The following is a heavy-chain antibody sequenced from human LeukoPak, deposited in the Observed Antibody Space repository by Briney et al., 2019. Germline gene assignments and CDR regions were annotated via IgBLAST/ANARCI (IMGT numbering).Heavy chain of an antibody. D-gene: IGHD2-21*01. CDR1: GYTLSSYY. CDR2: INPNTGST. V-gene: IGHV1-46*01. J-gene: IGHJ4*02. CDR3: ARDSVALLHYFDY. Sequence: ASVKVSCKATGYTLSSYYMHWMRQAPGQGLEWMGIINPNTGSTTYAQKFQGRVTMTMDTSTSTVYMALSSLRSEDTAVYYCARDSVALLHYFDYWGQGVQVTVSA.